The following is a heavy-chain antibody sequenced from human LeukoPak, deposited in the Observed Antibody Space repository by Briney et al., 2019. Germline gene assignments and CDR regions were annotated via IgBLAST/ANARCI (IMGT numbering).Heavy chain of an antibody. Sequence: GGSLRLSCAASGFTFSNYAMNWVRQAPGKGLEWVSGISWNSGSIGYADSVKGRFTISRDNAKNSLYLQMNSLRAEDTALYYCAKVTYGSGSYPFFDYWGQGTLVTVSS. CDR2: ISWNSGSI. V-gene: IGHV3-9*01. CDR1: GFTFSNYA. CDR3: AKVTYGSGSYPFFDY. D-gene: IGHD3-10*01. J-gene: IGHJ4*02.